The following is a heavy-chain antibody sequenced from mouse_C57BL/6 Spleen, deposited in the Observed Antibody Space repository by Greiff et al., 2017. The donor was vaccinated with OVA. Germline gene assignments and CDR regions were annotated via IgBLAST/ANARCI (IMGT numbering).Heavy chain of an antibody. Sequence: QVHVKQPGAELVMPGASVKLSCKASGYTFTSYWMHWVKQRPGQGLEWIGEIDPSDSYTNYNQKFKGKATLTVDKSSSTAYMQLSSLPSEDSAVYYCARTITTLVPYLYFCVWGTGTTVTVSS. J-gene: IGHJ1*03. CDR1: GYTFTSYW. CDR2: IDPSDSYT. CDR3: ARTITTLVPYLYFCV. D-gene: IGHD1-1*01. V-gene: IGHV1-69*01.